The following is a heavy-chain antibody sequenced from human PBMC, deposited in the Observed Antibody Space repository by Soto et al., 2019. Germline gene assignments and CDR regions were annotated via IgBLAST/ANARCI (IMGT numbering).Heavy chain of an antibody. CDR2: ISGSGGST. D-gene: IGHD3-22*01. J-gene: IGHJ3*02. CDR1: GFTFSSYA. CDR3: AKSRYYYDSSGPNPGAFDI. V-gene: IGHV3-23*01. Sequence: GGSLRLSCAASGFTFSSYAMSWVRQAPGKGLDWVSAISGSGGSTYYADSVKGRFTISRDNSKNTLYLQMNSLRAEDTAVYYCAKSRYYYDSSGPNPGAFDIWGQGTMVTVSS.